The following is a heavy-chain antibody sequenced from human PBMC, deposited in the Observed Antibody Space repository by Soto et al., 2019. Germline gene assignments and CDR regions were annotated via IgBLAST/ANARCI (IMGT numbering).Heavy chain of an antibody. J-gene: IGHJ3*02. CDR1: GGSITSSNW. Sequence: QVQLQESGPGLVKPSGPLSLTCTVSGGSITSSNWWSWVRQTPGKGLEWIAEIYHSGNSNYNPSLRSRVTISVVKSKNQFSLNLSPVTAADTAIYYCARLKTSPMDAFDIWGQGTMVTVSS. V-gene: IGHV4-4*02. CDR3: ARLKTSPMDAFDI. CDR2: IYHSGNS.